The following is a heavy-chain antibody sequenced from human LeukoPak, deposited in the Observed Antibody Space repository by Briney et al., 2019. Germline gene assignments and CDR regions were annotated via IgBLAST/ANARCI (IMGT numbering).Heavy chain of an antibody. D-gene: IGHD3-10*01. J-gene: IGHJ4*02. CDR1: GFTFSSYA. V-gene: IGHV3-23*01. Sequence: GGSLRLSCAASGFTFSSYAMSWVRQAPGRGLEWVSAISGSGGSTYYADSVKGRFTISRDNSKNTLYLQMNSLRAEDTAVYYCAKSSHYGSGSYTPYGYYFDYWGQGTLVTVSS. CDR2: ISGSGGST. CDR3: AKSSHYGSGSYTPYGYYFDY.